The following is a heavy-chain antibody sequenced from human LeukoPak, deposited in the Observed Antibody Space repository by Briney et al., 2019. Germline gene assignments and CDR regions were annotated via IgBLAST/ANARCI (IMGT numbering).Heavy chain of an antibody. CDR3: AREKVDEGKNWFDP. V-gene: IGHV1-2*02. Sequence: GASLKVSCKASGYTFTGYYMHWVRQAPGQGLEWMGWINPNSGGTNYAQKFQGRVTMTRDTSISTAYMELSSLRSEDTAVYYCAREKVDEGKNWFDPWGQGTLVTVSS. CDR1: GYTFTGYY. CDR2: INPNSGGT. D-gene: IGHD5-12*01. J-gene: IGHJ5*02.